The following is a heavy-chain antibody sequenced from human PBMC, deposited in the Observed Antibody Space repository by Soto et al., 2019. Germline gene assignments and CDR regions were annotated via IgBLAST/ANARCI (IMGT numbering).Heavy chain of an antibody. D-gene: IGHD3-10*01. CDR1: GYNFTSYW. V-gene: IGHV5-10-1*01. J-gene: IGHJ6*02. Sequence: GESLKISYKGSGYNFTSYWINWVRQMPGKGLEWMGRIDPSDSYTNYSPSFQGHVTISTDKSTSSAYLQWNSLKASDTAIYYCARPQPYYYGSGRTYGMDVWGQGTTVTVSS. CDR2: IDPSDSYT. CDR3: ARPQPYYYGSGRTYGMDV.